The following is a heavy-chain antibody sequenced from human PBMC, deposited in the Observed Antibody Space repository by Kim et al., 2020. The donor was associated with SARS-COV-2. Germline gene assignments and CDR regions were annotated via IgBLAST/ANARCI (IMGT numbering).Heavy chain of an antibody. Sequence: GGSLRLSCAASGFTFSSYAMSWVRQAPGKGLEWDSVIYSGGSSTYYADSVKGRFTISRDNSKNTMDLQMNSLRAEDTAVYYCEKRDDFDWLWRGGSYFDYWGQGNRVTVAS. J-gene: IGHJ4*02. D-gene: IGHD3-9*01. CDR3: EKRDDFDWLWRGGSYFDY. CDR1: GFTFSSYA. V-gene: IGHV3-23*03. CDR2: IYSGGSST.